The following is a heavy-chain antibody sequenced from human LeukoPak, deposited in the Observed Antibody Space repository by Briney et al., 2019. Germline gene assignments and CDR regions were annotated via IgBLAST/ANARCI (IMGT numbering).Heavy chain of an antibody. CDR1: GFTFSSYA. Sequence: GGSLRLSCAASGFTFSSYAMHWVRQAPGKGLEYVSAISSNGGSTYYANSVKGRFTISRDNSKNTLYLQMGSLRAEDMAVYYCAREDAYCSSTSCPETYYYYYYMDVWGKGTTVTVSS. CDR2: ISSNGGST. J-gene: IGHJ6*03. V-gene: IGHV3-64*01. D-gene: IGHD2-2*01. CDR3: AREDAYCSSTSCPETYYYYYYMDV.